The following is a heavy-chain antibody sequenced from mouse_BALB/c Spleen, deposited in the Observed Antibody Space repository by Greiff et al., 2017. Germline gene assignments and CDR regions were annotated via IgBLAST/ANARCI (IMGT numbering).Heavy chain of an antibody. CDR2: IRSKSNNYAT. V-gene: IGHV10-1*02. CDR3: VRHGGYDAMDY. CDR1: GFTFNTYA. Sequence: EVQLVESGGGLVQPKGSLKLSCAASGFTFNTYAMNWVRQAPGKGLEWVARIRSKSNNYATYYADSVKDRFTISRDDSQSMLYLQMNNLKTEDTAMYYCVRHGGYDAMDYWGQGTSVTVSS. J-gene: IGHJ4*01.